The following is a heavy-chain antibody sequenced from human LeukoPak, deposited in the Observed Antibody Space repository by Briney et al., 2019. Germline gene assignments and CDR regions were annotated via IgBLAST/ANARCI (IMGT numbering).Heavy chain of an antibody. D-gene: IGHD3-10*01. J-gene: IGHJ4*02. V-gene: IGHV3-21*01. CDR3: ARRLAREYYFDY. Sequence: GGSLRLSCAASGFTFSSYSMNWVRQAPGKGLEWVSSISSSSSYIYYADSVKGRFTISRDNAKNSLYLQMNSLRAEDTAVYYCARRLAREYYFDYWGQGTLVTVSS. CDR1: GFTFSSYS. CDR2: ISSSSSYI.